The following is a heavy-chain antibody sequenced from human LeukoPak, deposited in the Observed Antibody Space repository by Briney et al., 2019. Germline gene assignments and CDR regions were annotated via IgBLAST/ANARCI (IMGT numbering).Heavy chain of an antibody. V-gene: IGHV3-7*01. D-gene: IGHD5-12*01. CDR1: GFIFSTSW. J-gene: IGHJ4*02. CDR2: INLDGGEK. Sequence: GGSLRLSCTASGFIFSTSWMTWVRQAPGKGLEWVANINLDGGEKYYVDSVRGRFTISRDNAKNSLYLQMSSLRVEDTAVYHCARGITSGPRRYDVRNFDYWGQGTPVTVSS. CDR3: ARGITSGPRRYDVRNFDY.